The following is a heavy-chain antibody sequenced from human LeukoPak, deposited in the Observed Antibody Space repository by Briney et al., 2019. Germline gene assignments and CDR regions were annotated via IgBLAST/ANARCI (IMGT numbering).Heavy chain of an antibody. V-gene: IGHV4-39*01. J-gene: IGHJ4*02. CDR2: IYYSGST. CDR3: ARHFRDGITIFGAFDY. CDR1: GGSISSSSYY. D-gene: IGHD3-3*01. Sequence: PSETLSLTCTVSGGSISSSSYYWGWIRQPPGKGLEWIGSIYYSGSTYYNPSLKSRVTISVDTSKNQFSLKLSSVTAEDTAVYYCARHFRDGITIFGAFDYWGQGTLVTVSS.